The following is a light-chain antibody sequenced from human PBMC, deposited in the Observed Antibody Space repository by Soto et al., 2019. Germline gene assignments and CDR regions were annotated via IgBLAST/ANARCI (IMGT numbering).Light chain of an antibody. CDR2: GNN. V-gene: IGLV1-40*01. Sequence: QAVVTQPPSVSGAPGQRVTISCTGSSSNIGAGYDVHWYQQFPGTAPKLLIYGNNNRPSGVPDRFSGSKSGTSASLAITGLQADDEADYYCQSYDNSLSGDVFGAGTKLTVL. CDR3: QSYDNSLSGDV. J-gene: IGLJ1*01. CDR1: SSNIGAGYD.